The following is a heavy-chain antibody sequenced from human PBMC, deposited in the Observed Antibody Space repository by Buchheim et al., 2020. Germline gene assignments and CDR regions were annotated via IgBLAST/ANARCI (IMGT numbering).Heavy chain of an antibody. CDR2: ISSSSSYI. V-gene: IGHV3-21*01. CDR1: GSTFSSYS. CDR3: ARGGLGYCTNGVCPGPHYYYYYGMDV. D-gene: IGHD2-8*01. J-gene: IGHJ6*02. Sequence: EVQLVESRGGLVKPGGSLRLSCAASGSTFSSYSMNWVRQAPGKGLEWVSSISSSSSYIYYADSVKGRFTISRDNAKNSLYLQMNSLRAEDTAVYYCARGGLGYCTNGVCPGPHYYYYYGMDVWGQGTT.